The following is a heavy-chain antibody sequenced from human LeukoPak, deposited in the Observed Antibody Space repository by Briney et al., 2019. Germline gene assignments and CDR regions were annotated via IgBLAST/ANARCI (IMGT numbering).Heavy chain of an antibody. CDR2: MNPNSGNT. J-gene: IGHJ4*02. V-gene: IGHV1-8*01. D-gene: IGHD6-19*01. CDR1: GYTFTSYD. Sequence: GASVKVSCKASGYTFTSYDINWVRQATGQGLEWMGWMNPNSGNTGYAQKFQGRVTMTRNTSISTAYMELSSLRSEDTAVHYCARGLSSGWYSVYWGQGTLVTVSS. CDR3: ARGLSSGWYSVY.